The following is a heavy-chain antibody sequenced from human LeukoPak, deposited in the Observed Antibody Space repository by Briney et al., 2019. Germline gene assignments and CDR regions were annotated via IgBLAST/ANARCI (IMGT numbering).Heavy chain of an antibody. D-gene: IGHD1-14*01. CDR3: ARDLPGPGY. J-gene: IGHJ4*02. CDR1: GGSISSYY. V-gene: IGHV4-59*01. Sequence: TSETLSLTCTVSGGSISSYYWSWIRQPPGKGLEWIGYIYYSGSTNYNPSLKSRVTISVDTSENQFSLKLSSVTAADTAVYYCARDLPGPGYWGQGTLVTVSS. CDR2: IYYSGST.